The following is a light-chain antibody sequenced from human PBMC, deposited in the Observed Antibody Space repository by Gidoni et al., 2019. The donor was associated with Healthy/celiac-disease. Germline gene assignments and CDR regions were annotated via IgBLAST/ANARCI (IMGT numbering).Light chain of an antibody. CDR3: QQYNNWPRMYT. Sequence: VLTQSPATLSVSPGDRATRSCQASQRVSSHIAWYQQKPGQAPRLLIYGASTRATGIPARVSGSGSGTEFTLTISSLQAEDYAVYDCQQYNNWPRMYTFGQGTKLEIK. CDR2: GAS. V-gene: IGKV3-15*01. J-gene: IGKJ2*01. CDR1: QRVSSH.